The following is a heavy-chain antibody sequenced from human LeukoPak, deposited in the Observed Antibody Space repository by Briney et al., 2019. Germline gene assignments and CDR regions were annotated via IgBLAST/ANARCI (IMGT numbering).Heavy chain of an antibody. CDR3: ARDSIVGPFFDY. CDR1: GVTLSNYA. Sequence: PGGSLRLSCVASGVTLSNYAMSWARQAPGKGLEWVSGISSSGSGGNTYYADSVKGRFTISRDNAKNSLYPQMNSLRAEDTAVYYCARDSIVGPFFDYWGQGTLVTVSS. J-gene: IGHJ4*02. CDR2: ISSSGSGGNT. V-gene: IGHV3-23*01. D-gene: IGHD1-26*01.